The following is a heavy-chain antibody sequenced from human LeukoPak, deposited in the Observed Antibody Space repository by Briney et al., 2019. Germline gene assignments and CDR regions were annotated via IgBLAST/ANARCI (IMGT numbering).Heavy chain of an antibody. Sequence: SETLSLTCTVSGGSISSGGYYWSWIRQHPGKGLEWIGYIYYSGSTYYNPSLKSRVTISVDTSKNQFSLKLSSVTAADTAVYYRARGYYDSSGYYWARRDDAFDIWGQGTMVTVSS. J-gene: IGHJ3*02. D-gene: IGHD3-22*01. V-gene: IGHV4-31*03. CDR3: ARGYYDSSGYYWARRDDAFDI. CDR2: IYYSGST. CDR1: GGSISSGGYY.